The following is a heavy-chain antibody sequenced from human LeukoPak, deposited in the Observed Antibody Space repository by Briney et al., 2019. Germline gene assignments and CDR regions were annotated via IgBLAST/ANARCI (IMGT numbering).Heavy chain of an antibody. Sequence: SVKVSCKASGGTFSSYAISWVRQAPGQGLEWMGGIIPIFGTANYAQKFQGRVTITADESTSTAYMELSSLRSEDTAVYYCARNLGTLATGGVALDIWGQGTMVTVSS. J-gene: IGHJ3*02. V-gene: IGHV1-69*13. CDR3: ARNLGTLATGGVALDI. CDR1: GGTFSSYA. D-gene: IGHD1-14*01. CDR2: IIPIFGTA.